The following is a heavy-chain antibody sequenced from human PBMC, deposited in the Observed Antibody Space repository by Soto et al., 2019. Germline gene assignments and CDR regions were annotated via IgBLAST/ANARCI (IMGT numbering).Heavy chain of an antibody. CDR3: TTGILGLSYYYYGMDV. V-gene: IGHV3-15*07. CDR1: GFTFSNAW. D-gene: IGHD3-16*01. J-gene: IGHJ6*02. Sequence: PGGSLRLSCAASGFTFSNAWMNWVRQAPGKGLEWVGRIKSKTDGGTTDYAAPVKGRFTISRDDSKNTLYLQMNSLKTEDTAVYYCTTGILGLSYYYYGMDVWGQGTTVTVSS. CDR2: IKSKTDGGTT.